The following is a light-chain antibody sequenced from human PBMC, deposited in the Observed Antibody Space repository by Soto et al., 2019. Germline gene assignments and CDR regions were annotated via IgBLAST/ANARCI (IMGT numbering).Light chain of an antibody. V-gene: IGKV3-11*01. CDR3: QQRSNWPPT. CDR1: QSVSSY. J-gene: IGKJ5*01. CDR2: DAS. Sequence: PRETATLSCRASQSVSSYLAWYQQKPGQAPRLLIYDASNRATGIPARFSGSGYGTDFNLTISSLETEDFAVYYCQQRSNWPPTFGQGTRLEIK.